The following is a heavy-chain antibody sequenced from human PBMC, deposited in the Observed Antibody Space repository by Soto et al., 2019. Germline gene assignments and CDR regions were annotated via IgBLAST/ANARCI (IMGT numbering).Heavy chain of an antibody. J-gene: IGHJ3*02. CDR3: ARELRNYYDSSGYYTRGAFDI. Sequence: SVKVSCKASVVTFSSYAISWVRQAPGQWLEWMGGIIPIFGTANYAQKFQGRVTITADKSTSTAYMELSSLRSEDTAVYYCARELRNYYDSSGYYTRGAFDICGQRTMVTV. V-gene: IGHV1-69*06. CDR2: IIPIFGTA. CDR1: VVTFSSYA. D-gene: IGHD3-22*01.